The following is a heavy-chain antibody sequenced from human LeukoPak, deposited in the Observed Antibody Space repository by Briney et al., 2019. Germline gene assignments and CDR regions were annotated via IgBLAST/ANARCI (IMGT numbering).Heavy chain of an antibody. CDR2: INTDGSST. CDR3: ANTVDCGGDCSSGY. Sequence: GGSLRLSCAASGFTFSSYWMHWVRQAPGKGLVWVSRINTDGSSTSYADSVKGRFTISRDNAKNTLYLQMNSLRAEDTAVYYCANTVDCGGDCSSGYWGQGTLVTVSS. J-gene: IGHJ4*02. CDR1: GFTFSSYW. D-gene: IGHD2-21*01. V-gene: IGHV3-74*01.